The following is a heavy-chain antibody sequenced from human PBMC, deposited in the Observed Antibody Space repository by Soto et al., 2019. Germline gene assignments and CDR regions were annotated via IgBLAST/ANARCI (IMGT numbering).Heavy chain of an antibody. V-gene: IGHV1-8*01. CDR3: ARSRGNSSSWYYTYYYYYIDV. J-gene: IGHJ6*03. D-gene: IGHD6-13*01. CDR2: MNPNSGNT. Sequence: QVQLVQSGAEVKKPGASVKVSCKASGYTFTSYDINWVRQATGQGLEWMGWMNPNSGNTGYAQKFQGRVTMTRNTSISTAYMELSSLRSEDTAVYYCARSRGNSSSWYYTYYYYYIDVWGKGTTVTVSS. CDR1: GYTFTSYD.